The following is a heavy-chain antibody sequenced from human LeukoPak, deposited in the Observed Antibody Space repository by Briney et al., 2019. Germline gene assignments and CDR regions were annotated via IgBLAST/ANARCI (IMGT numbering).Heavy chain of an antibody. CDR1: GYTFTSYD. V-gene: IGHV1-18*01. J-gene: IGHJ5*02. D-gene: IGHD3-10*01. Sequence: ASVKVSCKASGYTFTSYDISWVRQAPGQGLEWMGWISAYNGNTNYAQKLQGRVTMTTDTSTSTAYMELRSLRSDDTAVYYCARDLITMVRGVMIWFDPWGQGTLVTVSS. CDR2: ISAYNGNT. CDR3: ARDLITMVRGVMIWFDP.